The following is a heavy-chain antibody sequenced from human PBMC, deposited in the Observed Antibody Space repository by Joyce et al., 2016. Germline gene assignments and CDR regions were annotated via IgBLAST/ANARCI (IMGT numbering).Heavy chain of an antibody. J-gene: IGHJ4*02. V-gene: IGHV1-2*02. CDR2: INPKSRGT. Sequence: VHLGQAGAEVKKPGASVKVSCEISGYDFNDHYVHWVRQAPGQGLEWMGCINPKSRGTHFARKFQGRVAMTRDTSISTGFLALTGLTSDDAAVYFCAIQLSRHYCYDYWGQGTLVIVSS. D-gene: IGHD3-3*01. CDR3: AIQLSRHYCYDY. CDR1: GYDFNDHY.